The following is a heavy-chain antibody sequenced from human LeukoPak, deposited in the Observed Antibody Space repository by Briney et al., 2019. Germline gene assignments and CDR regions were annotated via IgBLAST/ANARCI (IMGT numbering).Heavy chain of an antibody. J-gene: IGHJ4*02. V-gene: IGHV3-7*01. CDR3: ARDSWRGPFDY. D-gene: IGHD3-16*01. CDR2: IKQDGSEK. CDR1: GFTFSSYW. Sequence: GGSLRLSCAASGFTFSSYWMSWVRQAPGKGLEWVANIKQDGSEKYYVDSVKGRFTISRDNAKNSLYLQMNSLRAEDTAVHYCARDSWRGPFDYWGQGTLVTVSS.